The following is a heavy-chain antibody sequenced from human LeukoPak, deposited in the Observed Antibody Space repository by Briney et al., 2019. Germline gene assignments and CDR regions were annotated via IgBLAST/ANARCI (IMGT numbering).Heavy chain of an antibody. CDR3: AKEWDPYSYGPFDY. CDR1: GFTFSSYG. D-gene: IGHD5-18*01. Sequence: PGGSLRLSCAASGFTFSSYGMHWVRQAPGKGLEWVAVISYDGSNKYYADSVKGRFTISRDNSKNTLYLQLNSLRAEDTAVYYCAKEWDPYSYGPFDYWGQGTLVTVSS. CDR2: ISYDGSNK. J-gene: IGHJ4*02. V-gene: IGHV3-30*18.